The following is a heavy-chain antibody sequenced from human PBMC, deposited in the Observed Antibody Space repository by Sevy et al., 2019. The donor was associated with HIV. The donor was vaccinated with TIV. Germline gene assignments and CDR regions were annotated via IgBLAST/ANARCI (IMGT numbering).Heavy chain of an antibody. D-gene: IGHD4-17*01. V-gene: IGHV1-18*01. CDR2: ISAYNGNT. CDR1: GYTFTSYG. J-gene: IGHJ3*02. CDR3: ARDQVYVVHYGDAFDI. Sequence: ASVKVSCKASGYTFTSYGISWVRQAPGQGLEWMGWISAYNGNTNYAQKLQGRVTMTTDTSTSTAYMELRSLRSDDTAVYYCARDQVYVVHYGDAFDIWGQGTMVTVSS.